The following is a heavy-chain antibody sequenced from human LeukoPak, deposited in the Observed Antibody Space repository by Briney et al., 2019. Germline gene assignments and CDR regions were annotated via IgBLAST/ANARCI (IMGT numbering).Heavy chain of an antibody. CDR2: IYYSGSS. V-gene: IGHV4-31*03. CDR1: GGSINNGGYY. CDR3: ARNRDGYNSFDY. J-gene: IGHJ4*02. Sequence: SETLSLTCTVSGGSINNGGYYWSWIRQHPGKGLEWIGYIYYSGSSYYNPPLRSRVTISVDTSKNHFSLKLSSVTAADTAVYYCARNRDGYNSFDYWGQGTLVTVSS. D-gene: IGHD5-24*01.